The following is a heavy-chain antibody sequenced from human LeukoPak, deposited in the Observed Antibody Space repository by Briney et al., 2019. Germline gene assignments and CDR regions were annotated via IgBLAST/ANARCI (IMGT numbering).Heavy chain of an antibody. V-gene: IGHV3-15*01. CDR2: IKSKTDGGTT. J-gene: IGHJ6*03. CDR3: TTDTLLLVFYYMDV. Sequence: GGSLRLSCAASGFTFSNAWMSWVRQAPGKGLEWVGRIKSKTDGGTTDYAAPVKGRFTISRDDSKNTLYLQMNSLKTEDTAVYYCTTDTLLLVFYYMDVWGKGTTVTVSS. D-gene: IGHD2/OR15-2a*01. CDR1: GFTFSNAW.